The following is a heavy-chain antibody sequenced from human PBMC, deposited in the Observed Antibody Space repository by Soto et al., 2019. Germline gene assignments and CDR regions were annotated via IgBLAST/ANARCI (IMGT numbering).Heavy chain of an antibody. CDR2: IYWDDDK. J-gene: IGHJ6*03. D-gene: IGHD2-15*01. CDR3: SHVLGYCGGGTCYHSVNYMDV. V-gene: IGHV2-5*02. CDR1: GFSLSTTAVS. Sequence: QITLKESGPTLVKPTQTLTLTCTFSGFSLSTTAVSVGWIRQPPGKALEWLALIYWDDDKRYSPSLKNRLTITKDTYKRQVVLTMTNMDPVDTATYFCSHVLGYCGGGTCYHSVNYMDVWGEGNTVTVSS.